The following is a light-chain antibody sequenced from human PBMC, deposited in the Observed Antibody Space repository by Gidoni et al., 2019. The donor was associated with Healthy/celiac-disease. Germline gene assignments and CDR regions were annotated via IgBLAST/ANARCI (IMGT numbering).Light chain of an antibody. CDR1: SSSVGSYNR. V-gene: IGLV2-23*02. J-gene: IGLJ3*02. CDR2: EVS. Sequence: QSSLTHPAPAAGVPGRSNTISSTGNSSSVGSYNRCSWYQQHPDQAPNLMIYEVSKRPSWVSNRFAGSKSGKAASLTISGHQAEDEADYYCCSYAGSSTRVFGGGTKLTVL. CDR3: CSYAGSSTRV.